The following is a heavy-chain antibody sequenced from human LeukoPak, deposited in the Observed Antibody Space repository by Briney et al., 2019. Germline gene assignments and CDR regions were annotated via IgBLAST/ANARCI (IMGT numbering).Heavy chain of an antibody. CDR2: IRYDGSNK. Sequence: GRSLRLSCAASGFTFSSYGMHWVRQAPGKGLEWVAFIRYDGSNKYYADSVKGRFTISRDNSKNTLYLQMNSLRAEDTAVYYCAKDFPQKGQWLVLGDYWGQGTLVTVSS. V-gene: IGHV3-30*02. J-gene: IGHJ4*02. CDR1: GFTFSSYG. D-gene: IGHD6-19*01. CDR3: AKDFPQKGQWLVLGDY.